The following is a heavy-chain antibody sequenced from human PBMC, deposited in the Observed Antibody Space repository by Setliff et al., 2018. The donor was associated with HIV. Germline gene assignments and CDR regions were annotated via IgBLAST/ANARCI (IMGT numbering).Heavy chain of an antibody. D-gene: IGHD6-19*01. Sequence: SETLSLTCTVSGASLNSGSYFWSWVRQPAGKGLEWIGRIYTSGDTNYNPSLNSRVTISMDTSKKQFSLKMRSVTAADTAVYYCARDRSSGRGYYYYYYMDVWGKGTTVTVS. CDR2: IYTSGDT. V-gene: IGHV4-61*02. CDR3: ARDRSSGRGYYYYYYMDV. CDR1: GASLNSGSYF. J-gene: IGHJ6*03.